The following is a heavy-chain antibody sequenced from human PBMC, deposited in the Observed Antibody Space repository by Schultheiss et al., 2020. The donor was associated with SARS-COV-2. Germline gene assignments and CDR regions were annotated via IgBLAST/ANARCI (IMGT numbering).Heavy chain of an antibody. CDR2: IYYSGST. CDR3: ARAHSTRRVVVVAATVSRLGWFDP. J-gene: IGHJ5*02. CDR1: GGSISSSSYY. D-gene: IGHD2-15*01. Sequence: SETLSLTCTVSGGSISSSSYYWGWIRQPPGKGLEWIGSIYYSGSTYYNPSLKSRVTISVDTSKNQFSLKLSSVTAADTAVYYCARAHSTRRVVVVAATVSRLGWFDPWGQGTLVTVSS. V-gene: IGHV4-39*07.